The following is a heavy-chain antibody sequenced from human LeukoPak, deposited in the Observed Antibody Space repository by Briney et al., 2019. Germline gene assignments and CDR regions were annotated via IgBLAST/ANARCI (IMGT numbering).Heavy chain of an antibody. J-gene: IGHJ6*03. CDR1: GYSFTSYW. V-gene: IGHV5-51*01. CDR2: IYPGDSDT. D-gene: IGHD3-10*01. Sequence: GESLKISCKGSGYSFTSYWIGWVRQRPGQGLEWMGFIYPGDSDTRYSPSFQGQVTISADKSISTAYLQWSSLKASDTAMYYCARHGTMVRGVITPYYYYYMDVWGKGTTVTVSS. CDR3: ARHGTMVRGVITPYYYYYMDV.